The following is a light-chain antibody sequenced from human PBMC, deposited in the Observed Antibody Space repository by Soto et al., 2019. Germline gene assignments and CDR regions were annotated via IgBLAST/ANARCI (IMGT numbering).Light chain of an antibody. Sequence: QMTQSPSTLPRPVGARVTITCRASQTISSWLAWYQQKPGKAPKLLIYKASTLKSGVPSRFSGSGSGTEFTLTISSLQPDDFATYYCQHYNSYSEAFGQGTKVDIK. CDR1: QTISSW. V-gene: IGKV1-5*03. CDR2: KAS. J-gene: IGKJ1*01. CDR3: QHYNSYSEA.